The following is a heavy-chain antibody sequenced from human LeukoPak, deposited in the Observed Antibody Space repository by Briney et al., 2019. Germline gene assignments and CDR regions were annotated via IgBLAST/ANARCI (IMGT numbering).Heavy chain of an antibody. V-gene: IGHV3-23*01. CDR3: ARDPRSYDFWSGLF. J-gene: IGHJ4*02. CDR1: GFTFSSYA. CDR2: ISGSGGST. D-gene: IGHD3-3*01. Sequence: PGGSLRPSCAASGFTFSSYAMSWVRQAPGKGLEWVSAISGSGGSTYYADSVKGRFTISRDNAKNSLYLQMNSLRAEDTAVYYCARDPRSYDFWSGLFWGQGTLVTVSS.